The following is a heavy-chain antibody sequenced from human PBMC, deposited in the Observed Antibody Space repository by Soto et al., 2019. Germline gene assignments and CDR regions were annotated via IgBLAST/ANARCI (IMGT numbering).Heavy chain of an antibody. D-gene: IGHD1-1*01. J-gene: IGHJ4*02. V-gene: IGHV4-59*08. Sequence: SETLSLTCTVSGGSIRSYYWSWIRQSPGKGLEWIGYIYDRGSTNYNPSLKSRVTTSVDTSKNKFSLKLSSMTAADTAVYYCARHWHDLSVGYWGPGTLVTVSS. CDR1: GGSIRSYY. CDR3: ARHWHDLSVGY. CDR2: IYDRGST.